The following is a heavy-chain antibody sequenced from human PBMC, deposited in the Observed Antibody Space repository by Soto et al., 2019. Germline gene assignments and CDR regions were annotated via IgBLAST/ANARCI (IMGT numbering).Heavy chain of an antibody. D-gene: IGHD3-3*01. J-gene: IGHJ6*02. CDR2: IYYSGST. V-gene: IGHV4-31*03. Sequence: QVQLQESGPGLVKPSQTLSLTCTVSGGSISSGGNYWSWIRQHPGKGLEWIGYIYYSGSTYYNPSLKSRVTISVDTSKNQFSLKLSSVTAADTAVYYCARVLRFLERPPDSRPVDYGMDVWGQGTTVTVSS. CDR3: ARVLRFLERPPDSRPVDYGMDV. CDR1: GGSISSGGNY.